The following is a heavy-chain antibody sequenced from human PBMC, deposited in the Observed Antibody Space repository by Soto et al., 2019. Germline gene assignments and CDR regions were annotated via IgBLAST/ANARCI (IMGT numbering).Heavy chain of an antibody. CDR1: GYTFTGYY. Sequence: GASVKVSCKASGYTFTGYYMHWVRQAPGQGLEWMGWINPNSGGTNYAQKFQGRVTMTRDTSISTAYMELSRLRSDDTAVYYCARDHCSGDSCYSGYYGMDVWGQGTTVTVSS. CDR3: ARDHCSGDSCYSGYYGMDV. V-gene: IGHV1-2*02. J-gene: IGHJ6*02. D-gene: IGHD2-15*01. CDR2: INPNSGGT.